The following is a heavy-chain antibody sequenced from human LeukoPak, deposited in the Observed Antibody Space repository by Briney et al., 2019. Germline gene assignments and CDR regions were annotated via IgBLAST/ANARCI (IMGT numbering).Heavy chain of an antibody. D-gene: IGHD3-22*01. CDR2: IFYSGST. Sequence: SETLSLTCTVSGGSISTSNYYWGWIRQPPGKGLEWIGNIFYSGSTYYSPSLKSRVTISVDTSKNQFSLKLSSVTAADTAVYYCAASSGYWGWFDPWGQGTLVTVSS. J-gene: IGHJ5*02. CDR1: GGSISTSNYY. CDR3: AASSGYWGWFDP. V-gene: IGHV4-39*07.